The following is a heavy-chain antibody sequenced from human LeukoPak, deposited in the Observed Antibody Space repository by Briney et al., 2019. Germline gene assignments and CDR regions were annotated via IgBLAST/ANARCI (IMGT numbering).Heavy chain of an antibody. D-gene: IGHD2-15*01. Sequence: GGSLRLSCAASGFTFSSYAMSWVRQAPGKGLEWVSTISGSGTYYADSVKGRFTISRDNSKNTLYLQMNSLRAEDTAVYYCAKSGLNRFDYWGQGTLVTVSS. J-gene: IGHJ4*02. CDR1: GFTFSSYA. CDR2: ISGSGT. CDR3: AKSGLNRFDY. V-gene: IGHV3-23*01.